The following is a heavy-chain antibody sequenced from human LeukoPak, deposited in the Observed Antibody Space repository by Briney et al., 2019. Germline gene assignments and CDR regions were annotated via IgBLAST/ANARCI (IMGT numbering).Heavy chain of an antibody. CDR1: GFTFSSYE. Sequence: GGSLRLSCAASGFTFSSYEMNWVRQAPGKGLEWVSYISSSGSTIYYADSVKGRFTISRDNAKNSLYLQMNSLRAEDTAVYYCARGVFRVREISILRTGIAMDVWGKGTTVTVSS. V-gene: IGHV3-48*03. CDR2: ISSSGSTI. J-gene: IGHJ6*03. D-gene: IGHD3-10*01. CDR3: ARGVFRVREISILRTGIAMDV.